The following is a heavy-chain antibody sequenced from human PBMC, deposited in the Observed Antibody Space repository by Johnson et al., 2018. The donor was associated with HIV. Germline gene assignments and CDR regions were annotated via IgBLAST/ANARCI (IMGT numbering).Heavy chain of an antibody. CDR1: GFTFSSYG. Sequence: QVQLVESGGGVVQPGGSLRLSCAASGFTFSSYGMHWVRQAPGKGLEWVALISYDGSNKYYADSVKGRFLISRDNSKNTLYLQMNSLRPEDTAVYYCARDRAIVVAYDAFDIWGQGTMVTVSS. CDR3: ARDRAIVVAYDAFDI. J-gene: IGHJ3*02. CDR2: ISYDGSNK. V-gene: IGHV3-30*19. D-gene: IGHD3-22*01.